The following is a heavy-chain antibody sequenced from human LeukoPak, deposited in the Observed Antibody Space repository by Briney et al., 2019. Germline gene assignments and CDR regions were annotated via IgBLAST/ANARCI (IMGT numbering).Heavy chain of an antibody. D-gene: IGHD1-1*01. CDR2: INPSGGST. CDR1: GYTFTSYY. V-gene: IGHV1-46*01. J-gene: IGHJ3*02. CDR3: ARGRYREAFDI. Sequence: ASVKVSCKASGYTFTSYYMHWVRQAPGQGLEWMGIINPSGGSTSYAQKFQGRVTMTRDTSTSTVYMELRSLRSDDTAVYYCARGRYREAFDIWGQGTMVTVSS.